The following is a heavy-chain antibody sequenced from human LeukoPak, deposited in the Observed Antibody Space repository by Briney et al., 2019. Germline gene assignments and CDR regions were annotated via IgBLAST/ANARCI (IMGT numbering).Heavy chain of an antibody. D-gene: IGHD3-3*01. CDR1: GGSISSSSYY. CDR2: IYYSGST. V-gene: IGHV4-39*01. CDR3: ARVGRVLRLLEWFDY. Sequence: KPSETLSLTCTVSGGSISSSSYYWGWIRQPPGKGLEWIGSIYYSGSTYYNPSLKSRVTISVDTSKNQFSLKLSSVTAADTAVYYCARVGRVLRLLEWFDYWGQGTLVTVSS. J-gene: IGHJ5*01.